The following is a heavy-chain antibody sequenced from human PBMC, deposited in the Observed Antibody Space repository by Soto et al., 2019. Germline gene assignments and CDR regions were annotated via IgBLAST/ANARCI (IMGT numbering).Heavy chain of an antibody. CDR2: INPNSGGT. D-gene: IGHD2-15*01. J-gene: IGHJ6*02. CDR3: ARVLTVGYCSGGSCTGAYYYYGMDV. V-gene: IGHV1-2*02. Sequence: GASVKVSCKASGYTFTGYYMHWLRQSPGQGLEWMGWINPNSGGTNYAQKFQGRVTMTRDTSISTAYMELSRLRSDDTAVYYCARVLTVGYCSGGSCTGAYYYYGMDVWGQGTTVTVSS. CDR1: GYTFTGYY.